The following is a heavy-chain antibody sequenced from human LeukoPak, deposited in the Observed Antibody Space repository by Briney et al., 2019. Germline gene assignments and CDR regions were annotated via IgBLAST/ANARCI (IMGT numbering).Heavy chain of an antibody. V-gene: IGHV4-39*01. CDR3: ARGLYCSGGSCLGYYYYYYMDV. CDR1: GGSISSSSYY. Sequence: SETLSLTCTVSGGSISSSSYYWGWIRQPPGKGLEWIGSIYYSGSTYYNPSLKSRVTISVDTSKNQFSLKLSSVTAADTAVYYCARGLYCSGGSCLGYYYYYYMDVWGKGTTVTVSS. D-gene: IGHD2-15*01. CDR2: IYYSGST. J-gene: IGHJ6*03.